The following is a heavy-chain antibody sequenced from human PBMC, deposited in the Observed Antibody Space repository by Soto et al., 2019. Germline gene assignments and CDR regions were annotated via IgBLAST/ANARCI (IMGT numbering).Heavy chain of an antibody. V-gene: IGHV4-31*03. J-gene: IGHJ4*02. CDR3: AATFGGVIAPFDY. Sequence: SETLSLTCTVSGGSISSGGYYWSWIRQHPGKGLEWIGYIYYSGSTYYNPSLKSRVTISVDTSKNQFSLKLSSVTAADTAVYYCAATFGGVIAPFDYWGQGTLVTVSS. CDR2: IYYSGST. D-gene: IGHD3-16*02. CDR1: GGSISSGGYY.